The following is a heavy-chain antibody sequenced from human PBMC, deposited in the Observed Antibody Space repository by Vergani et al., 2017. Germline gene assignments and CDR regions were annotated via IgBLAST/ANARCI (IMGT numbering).Heavy chain of an antibody. Sequence: QVQLQESGPGLVKPSQTLSLTCTVSGGSISSGHYYWSWTRRPPGKGLEWIGHIYYSGSTYYKSSLKSRVTISVDTSNNQFSLKLSSVTAADTAVYYCARETCSSTSCLYLGVAFDIWGQGTMVTVSS. J-gene: IGHJ3*02. CDR2: IYYSGST. CDR3: ARETCSSTSCLYLGVAFDI. CDR1: GGSISSGHYY. V-gene: IGHV4-30-4*01. D-gene: IGHD2-2*01.